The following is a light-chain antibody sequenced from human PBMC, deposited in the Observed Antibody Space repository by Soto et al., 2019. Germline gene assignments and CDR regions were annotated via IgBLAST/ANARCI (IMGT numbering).Light chain of an antibody. CDR1: ESISNF. V-gene: IGKV1-39*01. CDR3: QQSYKTPPWT. J-gene: IGKJ1*01. Sequence: DIQMTQSPSSLSASVGDRVTITCRASESISNFLNWYQQKPGKAPKLLIHTASSLQSGAPSRFSGSGSGTDFTLTISSLQLEGFATYYCQQSYKTPPWTFGPGTKVEI. CDR2: TAS.